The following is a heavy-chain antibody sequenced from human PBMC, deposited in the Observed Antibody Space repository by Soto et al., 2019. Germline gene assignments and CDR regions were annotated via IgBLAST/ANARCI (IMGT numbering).Heavy chain of an antibody. D-gene: IGHD3-9*01. Sequence: ASVKVSCKASGYTFSDYDINWVRQAPEQGLEWMGWMNPNSGNAVYAQKFQGRVTMTRDFFISTAYMELSSLTSDDTAVYYCTKDPFDSDVLDYWGQGTLVTVSS. CDR1: GYTFSDYD. V-gene: IGHV1-8*01. J-gene: IGHJ4*02. CDR2: MNPNSGNA. CDR3: TKDPFDSDVLDY.